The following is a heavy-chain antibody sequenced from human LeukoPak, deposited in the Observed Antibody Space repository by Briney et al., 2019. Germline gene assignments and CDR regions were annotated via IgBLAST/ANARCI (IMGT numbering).Heavy chain of an antibody. CDR1: GFTFSSYS. J-gene: IGHJ4*02. D-gene: IGHD6-13*01. CDR3: ARDLGSSWTLD. CDR2: ISSNSSYI. V-gene: IGHV3-21*01. Sequence: GGSLRLSCAASGFTFSSYSMNWVRQAPGKGLEWVSSISSNSSYIYYADSVKGRFTISRDNAKNSLYLQMNSLRAEDTAVYYCARDLGSSWTLDWGQGTLVTVSS.